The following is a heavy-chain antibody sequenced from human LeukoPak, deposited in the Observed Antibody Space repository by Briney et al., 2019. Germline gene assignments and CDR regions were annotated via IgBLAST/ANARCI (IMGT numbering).Heavy chain of an antibody. CDR2: TYYRSTWCN. CDR1: GDSVSSNSVT. V-gene: IGHV6-1*01. J-gene: IGHJ5*02. Sequence: SQTLSLTCAISGDSVSSNSVTWNWIRQSPSRGLEWLGRTYYRSTWCNDYAVSVRGRITVNPDTSKNQFSMHLNSVTPEDTAVYYCARRLTQYDCFDPWGQGILVTVSS. D-gene: IGHD2-2*01. CDR3: ARRLTQYDCFDP.